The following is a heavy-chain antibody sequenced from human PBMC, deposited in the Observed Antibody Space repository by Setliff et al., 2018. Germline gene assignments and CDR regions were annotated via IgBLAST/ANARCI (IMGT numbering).Heavy chain of an antibody. CDR3: ARERAYDGINYYGMDV. Sequence: GASVKVSCKTSGYSFTSYGISWVRQAPGQGLEWMGWISADNGQTRNVQSFQGRVTMTTDTTTGTAYMELRSLRSDDTAVYYCARERAYDGINYYGMDVWGQGTTVTVSS. D-gene: IGHD3-22*01. V-gene: IGHV1-18*01. CDR2: ISADNGQT. J-gene: IGHJ6*01. CDR1: GYSFTSYG.